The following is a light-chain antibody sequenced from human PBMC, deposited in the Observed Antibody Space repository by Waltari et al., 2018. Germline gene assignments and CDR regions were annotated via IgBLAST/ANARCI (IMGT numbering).Light chain of an antibody. CDR1: SSNIGSNT. J-gene: IGLJ3*02. Sequence: QSVLTQPPSASGAPGQRVTITCSIGSSNIGSNTVNWYQQFPGTAPKLLMFNDDQRASGVPGRFSGSRSVTSASLAISGLQSEDEATYYXXAWDDTLKGLFXGGTTLTVL. V-gene: IGLV1-44*01. CDR2: NDD. CDR3: XAWDDTLKGL.